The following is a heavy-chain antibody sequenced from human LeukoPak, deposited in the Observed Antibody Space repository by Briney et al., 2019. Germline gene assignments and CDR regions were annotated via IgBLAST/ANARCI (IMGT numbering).Heavy chain of an antibody. J-gene: IGHJ4*02. CDR3: ARDIGRTFLEWPRQAVFDY. CDR1: GYSISSGYY. Sequence: PSETLSLTCTVSGYSISSGYYWGWIRQPPGKGLEWIGSIYHSGSTYYNPSLKSRITISVDTSKNQFSLKLSSVTAADTAVYYCARDIGRTFLEWPRQAVFDYWGQGTLVTVSS. V-gene: IGHV4-38-2*02. CDR2: IYHSGST. D-gene: IGHD3-3*02.